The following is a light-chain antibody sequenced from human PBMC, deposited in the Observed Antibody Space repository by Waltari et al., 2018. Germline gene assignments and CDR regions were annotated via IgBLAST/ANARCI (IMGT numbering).Light chain of an antibody. CDR2: WSS. J-gene: IGKJ4*01. CDR3: QQYYSLPT. V-gene: IGKV4-1*01. Sequence: DIVMTQSPDSLAVSLGERATINCKSSQSVLYRSNNKHSVAWYQQKPGQSPKLLIYWSSTRESGVPDRFSGGGSGTDFTLTISSLQADDVAIYYCQQYYSLPTFGRGTKVEI. CDR1: QSVLYRSNNKHS.